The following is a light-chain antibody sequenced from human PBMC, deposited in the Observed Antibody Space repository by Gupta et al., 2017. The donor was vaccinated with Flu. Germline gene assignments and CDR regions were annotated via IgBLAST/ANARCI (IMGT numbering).Light chain of an antibody. Sequence: QSVLTQPPSVSGAPGPRVTISCTWSSSNIGAGYDVHWYPQLPGTAPKLLIYGNSNRPSGVPDRFSGSKSGTSASLAITGLQAEDEADYYCQSYDSSLSGYWVFGGGTKLTVL. CDR1: SSNIGAGYD. CDR2: GNS. V-gene: IGLV1-40*01. CDR3: QSYDSSLSGYWV. J-gene: IGLJ3*02.